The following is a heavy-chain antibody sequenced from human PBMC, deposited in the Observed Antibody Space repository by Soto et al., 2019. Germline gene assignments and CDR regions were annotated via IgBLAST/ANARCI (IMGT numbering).Heavy chain of an antibody. CDR2: IIPIFGTA. D-gene: IGHD3-22*01. Sequence: QVQLVQSGAEVKKPGSSVKVSCKASGGTFSSYAISWVRQAPGQGLEWMGGIIPIFGTANYAQKFQGRVTLTADESTHTAYMELSSLSSEDTAVYYCAREAKYYDSSGYNYYYYYGRDVWGQGTTVTVSS. CDR3: AREAKYYDSSGYNYYYYYGRDV. J-gene: IGHJ6*02. V-gene: IGHV1-69*12. CDR1: GGTFSSYA.